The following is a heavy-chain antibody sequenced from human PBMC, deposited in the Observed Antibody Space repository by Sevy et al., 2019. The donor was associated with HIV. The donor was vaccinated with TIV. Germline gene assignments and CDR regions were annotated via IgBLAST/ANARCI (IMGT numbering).Heavy chain of an antibody. V-gene: IGHV3-30*04. Sequence: GGSLRLSCAASGFTFSSYAMHWVRQAPGKGLEWVAVISYDGSNKYYADSVKGRFTISRDNSKNTLYLQMNSLRAEDTAVDYCARDPTTMVRGVIMDYWGQGTLVTVSS. CDR2: ISYDGSNK. CDR1: GFTFSSYA. CDR3: ARDPTTMVRGVIMDY. J-gene: IGHJ4*02. D-gene: IGHD3-10*01.